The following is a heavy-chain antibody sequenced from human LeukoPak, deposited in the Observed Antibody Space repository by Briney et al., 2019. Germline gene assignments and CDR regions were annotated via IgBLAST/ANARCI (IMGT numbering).Heavy chain of an antibody. CDR3: AREFGHCYGDNCFCFFET. V-gene: IGHV1-18*01. CDR2: INTYKGDT. Sequence: GASEKGSCKASGYTLTNYNISWGRQAPGHGLECMGCINTYKGDTLYTQKIQGRVTMTADTSTNTAYMELRSLRFDDTAVYYCAREFGHCYGDNCFCFFETWGQGFRVTVSS. D-gene: IGHD4-23*01. CDR1: GYTLTNYN. J-gene: IGHJ4*02.